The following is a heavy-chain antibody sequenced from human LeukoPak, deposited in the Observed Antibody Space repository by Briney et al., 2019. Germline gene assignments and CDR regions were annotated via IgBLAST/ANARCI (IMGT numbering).Heavy chain of an antibody. CDR2: IHYSGRT. V-gene: IGHV4-39*01. CDR3: AKASGDYCSDTTCYDGFDI. J-gene: IGHJ3*02. CDR1: GGSISTSNDY. D-gene: IGHD2-2*01. Sequence: SETLSLTCTVSGGSISTSNDYWGWIRQPPGKGLEWIGNIHYSGRTYYNPSLKSRVTISVDTSKNQFSLRLSSVTAADTAVFYCAKASGDYCSDTTCYDGFDIWGQGTKVIVSS.